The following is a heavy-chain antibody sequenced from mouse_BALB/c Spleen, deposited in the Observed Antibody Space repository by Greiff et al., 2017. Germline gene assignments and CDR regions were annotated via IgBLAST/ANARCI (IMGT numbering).Heavy chain of an antibody. Sequence: EVQLQQSGPELVKPGASVKMSCKASGYTFTDYYMDWVKQSHGESFEWNGRVNPYNGGTSYNQKFKGKATLTVDKSSSTAYMELNSLTSEDSAVYYCARGGFYDGYYRYAMDYWGQGTSVTVSS. D-gene: IGHD2-3*01. CDR1: GYTFTDYY. V-gene: IGHV1-19*01. CDR2: VNPYNGGT. J-gene: IGHJ4*01. CDR3: ARGGFYDGYYRYAMDY.